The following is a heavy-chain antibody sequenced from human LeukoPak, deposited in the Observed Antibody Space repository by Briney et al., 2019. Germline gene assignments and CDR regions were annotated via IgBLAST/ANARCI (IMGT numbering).Heavy chain of an antibody. CDR1: GYTFTGYY. D-gene: IGHD3-10*01. CDR3: SRDEFGDLTFDI. CDR2: INPNSGGT. V-gene: IGHV1-2*02. Sequence: ASVKVSCKASGYTFTGYYMHWVRQAPGQGLEWMGWINPNSGGTNYAQKFQGRVTMTRDTSISTAYMELNGLRSDDTAMLYCSRDEFGDLTFDIWGQGTMVTVSS. J-gene: IGHJ3*02.